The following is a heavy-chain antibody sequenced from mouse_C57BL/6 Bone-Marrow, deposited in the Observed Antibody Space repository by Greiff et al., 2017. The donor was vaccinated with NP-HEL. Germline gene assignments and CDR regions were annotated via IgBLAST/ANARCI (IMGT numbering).Heavy chain of an antibody. V-gene: IGHV5-4*03. CDR2: ISDGGSYT. CDR3: ARSDY. CDR1: GFTFSSYA. Sequence: EVKLVESGGGLVKPGGSLKLSCAASGFTFSSYAMSWVRQTPEKRLEWVATISDGGSYTYYPDNVKGRVTISRDNAKNSLYLQMSHLQSEDSAMYYCARSDYWGQGTTLTVSS. J-gene: IGHJ2*01.